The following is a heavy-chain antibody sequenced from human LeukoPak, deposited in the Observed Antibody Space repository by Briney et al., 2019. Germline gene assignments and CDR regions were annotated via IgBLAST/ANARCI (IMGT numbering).Heavy chain of an antibody. CDR1: GFTFSNAW. Sequence: GGSLRLSCAASGFTFSNAWMTWVRQAPGKGLEWVGRIKSNVDGGTRDYAAPVTGRFTISRDDSESTLYLQMNSLKSEDTAVYYCTTDAATIAAAGTGPYWGQGTLVTVSS. V-gene: IGHV3-15*01. CDR3: TTDAATIAAAGTGPY. J-gene: IGHJ4*02. CDR2: IKSNVDGGTR. D-gene: IGHD6-13*01.